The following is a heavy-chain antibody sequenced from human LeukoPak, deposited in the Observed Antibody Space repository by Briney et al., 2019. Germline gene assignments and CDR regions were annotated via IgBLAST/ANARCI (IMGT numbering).Heavy chain of an antibody. CDR1: GDSISSTYSY. CDR3: ARETVFIVVVPAAPGGDTAAYYYYYMDV. D-gene: IGHD2-2*01. Sequence: SETLSLACTVSGDSISSTYSYWGWIRQPPGKGLEWIGTIYYSGTTYYNPSLKTRVTISLDTSKNQFSLKLSSVTAADTAVYYCARETVFIVVVPAAPGGDTAAYYYYYMDVWGKGTTVTVSS. J-gene: IGHJ6*03. V-gene: IGHV4-39*07. CDR2: IYYSGTT.